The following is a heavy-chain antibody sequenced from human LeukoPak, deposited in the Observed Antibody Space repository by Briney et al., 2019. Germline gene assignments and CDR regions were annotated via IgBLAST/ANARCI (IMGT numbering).Heavy chain of an antibody. CDR2: ISSSSSYI. J-gene: IGHJ4*02. CDR1: GFTFSSYS. D-gene: IGHD1-26*01. CDR3: AREGGIVGAYCLDY. Sequence: GGSLRLSCAASGFTFSSYSMNWVRQAPGKGLEWVSSISSSSSYIYYADSVKGRFTISRDNAKNSLYLQMNSLRAEDTAVYYCAREGGIVGAYCLDYWGQGTLVTVSS. V-gene: IGHV3-21*01.